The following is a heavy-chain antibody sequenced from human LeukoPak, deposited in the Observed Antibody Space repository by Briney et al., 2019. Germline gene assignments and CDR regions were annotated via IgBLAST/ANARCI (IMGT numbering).Heavy chain of an antibody. CDR2: IKQDGSEK. J-gene: IGHJ4*02. V-gene: IGHV3-7*01. D-gene: IGHD6-13*01. CDR3: ATGGYSSSWYSGGYYFDY. CDR1: GFTFSSYW. Sequence: GGSLRLSCAASGFTFSSYWVSWVRQAPGKGLEWVANIKQDGSEKYYVDSVKGRFTISRDNAKNSLYLQMNSLRAEDTAVYYCATGGYSSSWYSGGYYFDYWGQGTLVTVSS.